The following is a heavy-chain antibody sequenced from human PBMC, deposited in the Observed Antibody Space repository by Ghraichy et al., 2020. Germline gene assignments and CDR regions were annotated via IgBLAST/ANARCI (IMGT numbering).Heavy chain of an antibody. V-gene: IGHV4-39*01. CDR3: ARLQSNRYDFWSGYYLGWFDP. CDR2: IYYSGST. D-gene: IGHD3-3*01. J-gene: IGHJ5*02. CDR1: GGSISSSSYY. Sequence: SETLSLTCTVSGGSISSSSYYWGWIRQPPGKGLEWIGSIYYSGSTYYNPSLKSRVTISVDTSKNQFSLKLSSVTAADTAVYYCARLQSNRYDFWSGYYLGWFDPWGQGTLVTVSS.